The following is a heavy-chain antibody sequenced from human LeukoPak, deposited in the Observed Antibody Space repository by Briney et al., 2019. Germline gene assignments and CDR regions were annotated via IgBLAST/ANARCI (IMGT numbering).Heavy chain of an antibody. CDR1: GFTFSSYA. CDR3: AELGITMIGGV. Sequence: GGSLRLSCAASGFTFSSYAMHWVRQAPGKGLEWVSYISSSGSTIYYADSVKGRFTISRDDAKNSLYLQMNSLRAEDTAVYYCAELGITMIGGVWGKGTTVTISS. V-gene: IGHV3-48*03. D-gene: IGHD3-10*02. CDR2: ISSSGSTI. J-gene: IGHJ6*04.